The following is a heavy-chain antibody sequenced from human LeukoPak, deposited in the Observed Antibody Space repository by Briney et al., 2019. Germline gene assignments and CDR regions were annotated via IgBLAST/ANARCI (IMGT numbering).Heavy chain of an antibody. D-gene: IGHD6-13*01. CDR1: GFTFSSYW. Sequence: GSLRLSCAASGFTFSSYWMSWVRQPPGKGLEWIGEINHSGSTNYNPSLKSRGTISVDTSKNQFSLKLSSVTAADTAVYYCARHKRGGAEPAPIAAAGTRLRWFDPWGQGTLVTVSS. CDR3: ARHKRGGAEPAPIAAAGTRLRWFDP. CDR2: INHSGST. V-gene: IGHV4-34*01. J-gene: IGHJ5*02.